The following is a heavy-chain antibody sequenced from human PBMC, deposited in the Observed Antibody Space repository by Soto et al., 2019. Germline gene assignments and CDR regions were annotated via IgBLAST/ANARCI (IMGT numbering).Heavy chain of an antibody. CDR1: GFTFSSYA. V-gene: IGHV3-23*01. D-gene: IGHD1-1*01. CDR3: AKDVGRGTTGTSDY. J-gene: IGHJ4*02. Sequence: GGSLRLSCATSGFTFSSYAMSWVRQAPGEGLEWVTSISGGGGGTYYADSVKGRLTISRDNSKNTLYLQMNSLIGEDTAVYHCAKDVGRGTTGTSDYWGQGSLVTVS. CDR2: ISGGGGGT.